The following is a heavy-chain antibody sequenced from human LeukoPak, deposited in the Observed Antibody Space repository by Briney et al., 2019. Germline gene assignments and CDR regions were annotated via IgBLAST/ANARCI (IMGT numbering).Heavy chain of an antibody. Sequence: PGGSLRLSCAASGFTVSSHYMNWVRQVPGKGLEWVSDIYSGGSTYYADSVKARLTISRDNSKTTLYLQMNSLRAEATAVYYCASSYCSGGSCYRDYFDYWGQGTLVTVSS. V-gene: IGHV3-66*02. CDR1: GFTVSSHY. J-gene: IGHJ4*02. CDR3: ASSYCSGGSCYRDYFDY. D-gene: IGHD2-15*01. CDR2: IYSGGST.